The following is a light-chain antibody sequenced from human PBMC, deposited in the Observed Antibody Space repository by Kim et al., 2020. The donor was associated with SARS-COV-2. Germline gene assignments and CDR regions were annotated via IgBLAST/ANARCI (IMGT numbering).Light chain of an antibody. CDR2: DVS. Sequence: SITISCTGTSSDVGGYTYVSWYQQHPGTAPKLMIYDVSNRPSGVSNRFSGSKSGNTASLTISGLQAVDEADYYCSSYTSSSTVVFGGGTQLTVL. CDR3: SSYTSSSTVV. CDR1: SSDVGGYTY. J-gene: IGLJ2*01. V-gene: IGLV2-14*03.